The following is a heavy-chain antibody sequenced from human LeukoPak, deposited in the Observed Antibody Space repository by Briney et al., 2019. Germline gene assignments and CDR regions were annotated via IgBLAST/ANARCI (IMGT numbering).Heavy chain of an antibody. CDR2: ISACNGNT. CDR1: GYTFTSYG. V-gene: IGHV1-18*01. Sequence: GASVKVSCKASGYTFTSYGISWVRQAPGQGLEWMGWISACNGNTNYAQKLQGRVTITTDTSTSTAYMELRSLRSDDTAVYYCARDLRDYGENWFDPWGQGTLVTVSS. J-gene: IGHJ5*02. CDR3: ARDLRDYGENWFDP. D-gene: IGHD4-17*01.